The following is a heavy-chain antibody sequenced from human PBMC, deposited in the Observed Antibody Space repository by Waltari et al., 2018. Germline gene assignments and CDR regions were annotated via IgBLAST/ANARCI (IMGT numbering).Heavy chain of an antibody. D-gene: IGHD5-18*01. V-gene: IGHV3-33*01. CDR3: ARDGRRVGDTYGSGYYYYGMDV. J-gene: IGHJ6*02. Sequence: QVQLVESGGGVVQPGRSLRLSCAASGFKFSSHGIHWVRQAPGKGLEWVAVIWYDGSNKYYADSVKGRFTISRDNSKNTLYLQMNSLRAEDTAVYYCARDGRRVGDTYGSGYYYYGMDVWGQGTTVTVSS. CDR1: GFKFSSHG. CDR2: IWYDGSNK.